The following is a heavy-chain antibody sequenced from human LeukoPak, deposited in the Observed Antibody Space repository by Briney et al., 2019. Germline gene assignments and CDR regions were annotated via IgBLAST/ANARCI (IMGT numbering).Heavy chain of an antibody. CDR3: ARDRSRGSSWYPDSYYYYGMDV. Sequence: PSETLSLTCTVSGGSISSYYWSWIRQPPGKGLEWVGYIYYSGSTNYNPSLKSRVTISVDTSKNQFSLKLSSVAAADTAVYYWARDRSRGSSWYPDSYYYYGMDVWGKGTTVTVSS. V-gene: IGHV4-59*01. D-gene: IGHD6-13*01. CDR2: IYYSGST. CDR1: GGSISSYY. J-gene: IGHJ6*04.